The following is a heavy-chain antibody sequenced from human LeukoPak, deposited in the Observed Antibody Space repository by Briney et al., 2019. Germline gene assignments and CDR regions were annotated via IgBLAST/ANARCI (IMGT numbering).Heavy chain of an antibody. CDR2: ISSSSSYI. Sequence: GGSLRLSCAASGFTFSSYSMNWVRQAPGKGLEGVSSISSSSSYIYYADSVKGRFTISRDNAKNSLYLQMNSLRAEDTAVYYCARYSYGSHFDYWGQGPLVTVSS. V-gene: IGHV3-21*01. D-gene: IGHD5-18*01. J-gene: IGHJ4*02. CDR3: ARYSYGSHFDY. CDR1: GFTFSSYS.